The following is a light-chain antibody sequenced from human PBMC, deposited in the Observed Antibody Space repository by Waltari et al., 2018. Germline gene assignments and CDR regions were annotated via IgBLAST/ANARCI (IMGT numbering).Light chain of an antibody. CDR1: NLGDTN. CDR2: QNN. J-gene: IGLJ2*01. CDR3: QAWHPPSGAV. Sequence: SYEVTQSPSVSVSPGLTATIRCSADNLGDTNGSWYQQKSGQSPVLVIFQNNMRPSAFSERFSGSNSWSTATLTIRGARRLDEADYFCQAWHPPSGAVFGGGTRLTIL. V-gene: IGLV3-1*01.